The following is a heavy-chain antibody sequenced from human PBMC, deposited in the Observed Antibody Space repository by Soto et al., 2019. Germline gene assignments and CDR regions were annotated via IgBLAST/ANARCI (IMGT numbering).Heavy chain of an antibody. Sequence: QVQLVQYGAEVKKHGASVKVSCKASGDTFTGHYMHWVRQAPGQGLECMEWINPTSGGTNYAQKFKGRVTTTRDTRISTGYRELSRLRSDETEVYYCSRVSLLAVAGQVDYWGQGPLVSVSS. CDR3: SRVSLLAVAGQVDY. J-gene: IGHJ4*02. CDR1: GDTFTGHY. CDR2: INPTSGGT. D-gene: IGHD6-19*01. V-gene: IGHV1-2*02.